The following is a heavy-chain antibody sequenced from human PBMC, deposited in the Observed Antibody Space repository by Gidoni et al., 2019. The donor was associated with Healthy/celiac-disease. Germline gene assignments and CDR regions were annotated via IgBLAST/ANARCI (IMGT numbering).Heavy chain of an antibody. J-gene: IGHJ6*02. D-gene: IGHD2-21*02. V-gene: IGHV3-21*01. CDR3: ARENCGGDCYQANYYYYGMDV. CDR1: GFTFRSYS. Sequence: EVQLVESGGGLVKPGGSLRLSCAASGFTFRSYSMNWVRQAPGKGLEWVSSISSSSSYIYYADSVKGRFTISRDNAKNSLYLQMNSLRAEDTAVYYCARENCGGDCYQANYYYYGMDVWGQGTTVTVSS. CDR2: ISSSSSYI.